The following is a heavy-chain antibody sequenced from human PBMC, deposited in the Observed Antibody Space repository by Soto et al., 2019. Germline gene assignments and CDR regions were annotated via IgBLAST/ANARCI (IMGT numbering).Heavy chain of an antibody. Sequence: GESLKISCKGSGYSFTSYWIGWVRQMPGKGLEWMGIIYPGDSDTRYSPSFQGQVTISADKSISTAYLQWSSLKASDTAMYYCARHGTVADLNWYFDLWGRGTLVTVSS. D-gene: IGHD6-19*01. CDR1: GYSFTSYW. CDR2: IYPGDSDT. J-gene: IGHJ2*01. V-gene: IGHV5-51*01. CDR3: ARHGTVADLNWYFDL.